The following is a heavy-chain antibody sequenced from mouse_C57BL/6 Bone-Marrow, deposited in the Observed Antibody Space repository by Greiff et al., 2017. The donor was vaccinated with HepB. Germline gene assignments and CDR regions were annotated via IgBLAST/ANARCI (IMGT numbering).Heavy chain of an antibody. CDR1: GYTFTSYG. V-gene: IGHV1-81*01. J-gene: IGHJ2*01. CDR3: ARKGPLYYFDY. CDR2: IYPRSGNT. Sequence: VHLVESGAELARPGASVKLSCKASGYTFTSYGISWVKQRTGQGLEWIGEIYPRSGNTYYNEKFKGKATLTADKSSSTAYMELRSLTSEDSAVYFCARKGPLYYFDYWGQGTTLTVSS.